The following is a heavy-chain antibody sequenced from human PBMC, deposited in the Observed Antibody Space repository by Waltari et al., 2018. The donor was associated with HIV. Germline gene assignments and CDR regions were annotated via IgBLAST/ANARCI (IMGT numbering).Heavy chain of an antibody. CDR1: GFAFAAYA. D-gene: IGHD3-10*01. CDR2: ISWNGGGI. Sequence: EVQLVESGGGLVQPGRSLRLSCAAAGFAFAAYALPWLWQVPGEGMGWGSGISWNGGGIGYADSVKGRFTISRDNAKNSLYLQMNSLRAEDTAMYYCAKDRSGNYYNPWFDPWGQGTLVTVSS. V-gene: IGHV3-9*01. CDR3: AKDRSGNYYNPWFDP. J-gene: IGHJ5*02.